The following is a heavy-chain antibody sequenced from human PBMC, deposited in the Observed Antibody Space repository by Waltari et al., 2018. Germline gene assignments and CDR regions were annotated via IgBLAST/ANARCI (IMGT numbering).Heavy chain of an antibody. Sequence: QVQLQESGPGLVKPSETLSLTCTVSGGSISSYYWSWIRQPAGKGLEWIGRIYTSGSTTYNPSLKSRVTMSVDTSKNQFSLKLSSVTAADTAVYYCARGVVVAATGYYFDYWGQGTLVTVSS. D-gene: IGHD2-15*01. CDR3: ARGVVVAATGYYFDY. CDR1: GGSISSYY. CDR2: IYTSGST. V-gene: IGHV4-4*07. J-gene: IGHJ4*02.